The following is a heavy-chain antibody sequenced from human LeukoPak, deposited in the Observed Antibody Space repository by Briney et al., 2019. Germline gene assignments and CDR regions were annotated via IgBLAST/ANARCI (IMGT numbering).Heavy chain of an antibody. V-gene: IGHV3-21*01. J-gene: IGHJ4*02. Sequence: GGSLRLSCAASGFTFSSYSMNWVRQAPGKGLEWVSSISSSSSYIYYADSVKGRFTISRDNAKNSLYLQMNSLRAEDTAVYYCAREYSGYDNTYFDYWGQGTLVTVSS. CDR1: GFTFSSYS. CDR2: ISSSSSYI. D-gene: IGHD5-12*01. CDR3: AREYSGYDNTYFDY.